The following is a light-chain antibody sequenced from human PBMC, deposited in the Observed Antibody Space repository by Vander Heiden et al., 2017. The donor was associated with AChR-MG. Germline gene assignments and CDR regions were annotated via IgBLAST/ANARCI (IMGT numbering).Light chain of an antibody. CDR2: GAS. J-gene: IGKJ3*01. CDR3: QQDCTSPRA. CDR1: QSISSSY. V-gene: IGKV3-20*01. Sequence: DIVLTQSPGTLSLSPGERATLSCWASQSISSSYLAWYQQKPGQAPRLLISGASRRATGIPDRFSGGGSGTTFTLTISRLEPEDFAVYYCQQDCTSPRAFGHGTKVDV.